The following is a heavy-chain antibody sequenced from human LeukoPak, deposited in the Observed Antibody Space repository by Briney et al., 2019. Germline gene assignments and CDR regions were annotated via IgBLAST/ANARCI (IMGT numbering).Heavy chain of an antibody. V-gene: IGHV3-11*06. D-gene: IGHD6-13*01. CDR2: ISSGSTNT. CDR3: AGGEQQLVEVDY. Sequence: GGALRLSCAASGFTFSDYYMSWIRQAPGKGLEWVSYISSGSTNTNYADSVKGRFTISRDNSKNSLYLQMNSLRAEDTAVYYCAGGEQQLVEVDYWGQGTLVTASS. J-gene: IGHJ4*02. CDR1: GFTFSDYY.